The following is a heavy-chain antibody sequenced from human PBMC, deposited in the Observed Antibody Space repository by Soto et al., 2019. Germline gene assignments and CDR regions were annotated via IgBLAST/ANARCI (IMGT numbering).Heavy chain of an antibody. CDR1: GYTFTSYY. CDR3: GRGDGSTLYGMDV. D-gene: IGHD2-15*01. J-gene: IGHJ6*02. Sequence: QVQLVQSGAEVQKPGASVKVSCKASGYTFTSYYMHWVRQAPGHGLEWMGVIKPNSGGTNYAQKFHGRVTMTRDTSTSRVYMEVSRLRSEDTAVYYCGRGDGSTLYGMDVWGQGTTVTVSS. CDR2: IKPNSGGT. V-gene: IGHV1-46*01.